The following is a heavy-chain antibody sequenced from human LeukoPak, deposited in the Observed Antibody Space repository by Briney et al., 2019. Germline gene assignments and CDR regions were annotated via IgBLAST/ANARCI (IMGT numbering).Heavy chain of an antibody. V-gene: IGHV3-43*02. CDR1: GLTTDDYA. CDR3: VRESETSGWFDH. Sequence: GGSLRLSCAAPGLTTDDYAIHWVRQAPGKGLEWVSLISGDGGSTFYADSGGGRFTISRDNSKNSLSLQMSSLRSEDTALYFCVRESETSGWFDHWGQGTLVTVSS. D-gene: IGHD6-25*01. CDR2: ISGDGGST. J-gene: IGHJ5*02.